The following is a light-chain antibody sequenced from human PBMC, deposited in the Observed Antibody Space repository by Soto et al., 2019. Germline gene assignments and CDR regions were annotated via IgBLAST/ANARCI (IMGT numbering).Light chain of an antibody. J-gene: IGKJ5*01. CDR2: AAS. CDR3: QQTFGKPLVT. V-gene: IGKV1-39*01. Sequence: KQMNLSPSTLSSTIGDRVSIICRASESIRIHLNWYQQKPGKAPRLLIYAASRLQSGVPSRFSGTGSGTDFTLTISSLQPKDFAIYYCQQTFGKPLVTFGQGTRLEI. CDR1: ESIRIH.